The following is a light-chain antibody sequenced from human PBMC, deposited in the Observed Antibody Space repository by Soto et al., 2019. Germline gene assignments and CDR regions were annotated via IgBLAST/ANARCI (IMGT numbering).Light chain of an antibody. CDR2: GAS. V-gene: IGKV3-15*01. CDR1: ESVSRN. CDR3: QQYNNWPPWT. Sequence: EIVLTQSPATLSVSPGERATLSCRASESVSRNLAWFQQKPGQAPRLLIYGASIRDTGVPVRFSGSGSGTDFTLTISSRQSEDFAVYDCQQYNNWPPWTFGQGTKVEVK. J-gene: IGKJ1*01.